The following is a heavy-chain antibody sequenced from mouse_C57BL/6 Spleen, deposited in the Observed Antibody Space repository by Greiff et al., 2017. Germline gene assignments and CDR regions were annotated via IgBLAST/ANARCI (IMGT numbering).Heavy chain of an antibody. J-gene: IGHJ2*01. V-gene: IGHV14-4*01. CDR3: TLITTVDY. D-gene: IGHD1-1*01. Sequence: VQLKQSGAELVRPGASVKLSCTASGFNIKDDYMHWVKQRPEQGLEWIGWIDPENGDTESASKFQGKATITADTSSNTAYLQLSSLTSEDTAVYYCTLITTVDYWGQGTTLTVSS. CDR1: GFNIKDDY. CDR2: IDPENGDT.